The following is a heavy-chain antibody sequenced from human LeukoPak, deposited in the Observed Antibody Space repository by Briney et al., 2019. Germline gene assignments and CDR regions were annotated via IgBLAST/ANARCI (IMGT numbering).Heavy chain of an antibody. CDR1: GGTFSSYA. CDR2: IIPIFGTA. J-gene: IGHJ4*02. D-gene: IGHD1-26*01. V-gene: IGHV1-69*05. Sequence: SVKVSCKASGGTFSSYAISWVRQAPGQGLEWMGRIIPIFGTANYARKFQGRVTITTDESTSTAYMELSGLRSEDTAVYYCARVSGHLKWELVDYWGQGTLVTVSS. CDR3: ARVSGHLKWELVDY.